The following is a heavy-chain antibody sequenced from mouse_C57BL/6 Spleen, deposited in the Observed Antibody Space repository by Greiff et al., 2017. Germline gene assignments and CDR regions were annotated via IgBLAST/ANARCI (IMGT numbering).Heavy chain of an antibody. D-gene: IGHD4-1*01. CDR1: GYTFTSYW. V-gene: IGHV1-52*01. CDR2: IDPSDSET. CDR3: ARWEGGYYFDY. J-gene: IGHJ2*01. Sequence: VQLQQPGAELVRPGSSVKLSCKASGYTFTSYWMHWVKQRPIQGLECIGNIDPSDSETHYNQKFKDKATLTVDKSSSTAYMQLSSLTSEDSAVYYCARWEGGYYFDYWGQGTTLTVSS.